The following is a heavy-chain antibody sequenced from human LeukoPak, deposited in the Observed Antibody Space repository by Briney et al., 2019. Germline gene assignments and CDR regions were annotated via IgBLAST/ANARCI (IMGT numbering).Heavy chain of an antibody. CDR2: IYYSGST. D-gene: IGHD6-6*01. Sequence: SETLSLTCTVSGGSISSYYWSWIRQPPGKGLEWIGYIYYSGSTYYNPSLKSRVTISVDTSKNQFSLKLFSVTAADTAVYYCARILSKYRYYYYMDVWGKGTTVTVSS. CDR1: GGSISSYY. V-gene: IGHV4-59*12. J-gene: IGHJ6*03. CDR3: ARILSKYRYYYYMDV.